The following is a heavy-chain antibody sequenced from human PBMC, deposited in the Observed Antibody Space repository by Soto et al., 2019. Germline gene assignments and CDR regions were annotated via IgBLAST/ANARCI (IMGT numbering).Heavy chain of an antibody. V-gene: IGHV3-48*01. CDR3: AETPGYLQY. CDR1: GFTFSSYS. J-gene: IGHJ1*01. Sequence: EVQLVESGGGLVQPGGSLRLSCAASGFTFSSYSMNWVRQAPGKGLEWIAYISSSSSTIYYADSVEGRFTISRDNAKNSRFLQMNSLGVDDTAVYYCAETPGYLQYWGQGALVTVSS. CDR2: ISSSSSTI.